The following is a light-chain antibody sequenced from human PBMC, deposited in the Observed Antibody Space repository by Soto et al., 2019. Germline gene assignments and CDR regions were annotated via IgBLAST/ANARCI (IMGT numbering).Light chain of an antibody. J-gene: IGKJ1*01. Sequence: DIQMTQSPSSLSASVGVRVTITCLASQSISSYLNWYQQKPGKAPKLLIYAASSLQSGVPSRFSGSGSGTDFTLTISSLQPEDFATYYCQQSYSTPRTFGQGTKVDIK. V-gene: IGKV1-39*01. CDR3: QQSYSTPRT. CDR2: AAS. CDR1: QSISSY.